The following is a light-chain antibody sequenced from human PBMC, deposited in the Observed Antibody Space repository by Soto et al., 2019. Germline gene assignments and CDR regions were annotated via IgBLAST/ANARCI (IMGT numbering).Light chain of an antibody. J-gene: IGLJ1*01. CDR3: TSYTTSSTRV. Sequence: QSVLTQPASVSGSPGQSITISCTGTSSDVDGYNYVSWYQYHPGKAPKLMIYDVNNRPSGVSNRFSGSKSGNTASLTISGLQAEDEADYYCTSYTTSSTRVFGTGTKVTVL. V-gene: IGLV2-14*01. CDR2: DVN. CDR1: SSDVDGYNY.